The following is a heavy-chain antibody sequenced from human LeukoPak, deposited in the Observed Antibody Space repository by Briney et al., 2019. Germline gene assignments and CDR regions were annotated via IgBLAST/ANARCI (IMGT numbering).Heavy chain of an antibody. CDR1: GYTFTSYY. J-gene: IGHJ4*02. V-gene: IGHV1-69*02. D-gene: IGHD1-26*01. CDR3: ARSTGGSYGY. Sequence: ASVKVSCKASGYTFTSYYMHWVRQAPGQGLEWMGRITPILGIANYAQKFQGRVTITAGKSTSTAYMELSSLRSEDTAVYYCARSTGGSYGYWGQGTLVTVSS. CDR2: ITPILGIA.